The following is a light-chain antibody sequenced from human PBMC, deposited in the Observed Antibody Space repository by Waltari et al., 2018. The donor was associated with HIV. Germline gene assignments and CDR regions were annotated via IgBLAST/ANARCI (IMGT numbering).Light chain of an antibody. V-gene: IGKV1-16*01. CDR3: HQYNNFPLT. CDR2: TAS. Sequence: DIEMTQSPTSLSAFVGDRVTITCWPSQNVANWLSWFQQTPGKAPKSLIYTASSLQRGVPSRFSGSGSGTNFTLTINNLQPEDSGIYYCHQYNNFPLTFGGGTKVEIK. J-gene: IGKJ4*01. CDR1: QNVANW.